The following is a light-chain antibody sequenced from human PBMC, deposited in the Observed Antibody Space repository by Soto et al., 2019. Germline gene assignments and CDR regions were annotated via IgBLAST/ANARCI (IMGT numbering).Light chain of an antibody. CDR1: QSVSSIY. CDR2: GAS. CDR3: QQYGNSVWT. V-gene: IGKV3-20*01. J-gene: IGKJ1*01. Sequence: EIVLMQSPGTLSLSPGERATLSCRASQSVSSIYLAWYQQKPGQAPRLLIYGASTRATGIPDRFSGSGSGTDFTLTISRLEPEDFAMYFCQQYGNSVWTFGQGTKVEIK.